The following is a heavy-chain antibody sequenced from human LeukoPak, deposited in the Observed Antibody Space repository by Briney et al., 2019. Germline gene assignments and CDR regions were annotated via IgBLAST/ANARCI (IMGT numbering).Heavy chain of an antibody. Sequence: GGSLRLSCAASGFTFSSYGMHWARQAPGKGLEWVAFIRYDGSNKYYADSVKGRFTISRDNSKNTLYLQMNSLRAEDTAVYYCANEWRHTNYYYGMDVWGQGTTVTVSS. CDR1: GFTFSSYG. D-gene: IGHD5-12*01. V-gene: IGHV3-30*02. J-gene: IGHJ6*02. CDR3: ANEWRHTNYYYGMDV. CDR2: IRYDGSNK.